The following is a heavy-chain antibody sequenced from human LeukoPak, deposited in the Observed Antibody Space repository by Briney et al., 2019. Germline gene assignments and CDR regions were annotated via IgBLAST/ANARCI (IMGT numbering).Heavy chain of an antibody. CDR1: GFTFSSYE. CDR3: ARIRRGSSSWYYFDS. CDR2: ISSSGSTI. V-gene: IGHV3-48*03. J-gene: IGHJ4*02. D-gene: IGHD6-13*01. Sequence: GALRLSCAASGFTFSSYEMNWVRQAPGKGLEWVSYISSSGSTIYYADSVKGRFTISRDNAKNSLYLQMNSLRAEDTALYYCARIRRGSSSWYYFDSWGQGTLVTVSS.